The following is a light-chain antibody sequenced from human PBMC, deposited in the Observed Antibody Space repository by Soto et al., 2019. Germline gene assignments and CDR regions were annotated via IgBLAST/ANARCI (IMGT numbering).Light chain of an antibody. Sequence: DIQMAQSPSTLSVSVGDRVTITCRASQNIKTWLAWYQQTPGKAPKLLIYDASTLESGVPSRFSGSGSGTEFTLTISSLQPADFAPYFCQQYHSYSRTFGRGTKLEIK. CDR3: QQYHSYSRT. J-gene: IGKJ2*01. CDR1: QNIKTW. V-gene: IGKV1-5*01. CDR2: DAS.